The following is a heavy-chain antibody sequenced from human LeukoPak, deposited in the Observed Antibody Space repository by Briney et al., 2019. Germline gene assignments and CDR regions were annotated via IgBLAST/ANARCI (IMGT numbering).Heavy chain of an antibody. CDR3: ATDRGWRTSGYYLYYFEY. Sequence: GGSLRLSCAASGFTFSDYYMSWIRQAPGKGLEWVSYISSSGSTIYYADSVKGRFTISRDNAKDSLYLQMNSLRAEDTAAYYCATDRGWRTSGYYLYYFEYWGQGTLVTFSS. CDR2: ISSSGSTI. D-gene: IGHD3-3*01. CDR1: GFTFSDYY. J-gene: IGHJ4*02. V-gene: IGHV3-11*04.